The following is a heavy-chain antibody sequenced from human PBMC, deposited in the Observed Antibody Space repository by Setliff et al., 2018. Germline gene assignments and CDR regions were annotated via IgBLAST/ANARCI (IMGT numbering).Heavy chain of an antibody. J-gene: IGHJ4*02. CDR3: SRLVRFCTRTSCQRLSGDEY. CDR1: GYTFIDYG. CDR2: ISPYTGKT. Sequence: ASVQVSCKASGYTFIDYGVSWVRQAPGQGLEWVGWISPYTGKTYLAPKFQDRVTLTADTSTTTAYLQLTNLRSDDTAIYFCSRLVRFCTRTSCQRLSGDEYWGQGALVTVS. D-gene: IGHD2-2*01. V-gene: IGHV1-18*01.